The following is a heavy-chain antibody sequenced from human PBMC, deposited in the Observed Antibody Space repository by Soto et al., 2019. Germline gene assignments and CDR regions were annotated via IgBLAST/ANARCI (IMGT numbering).Heavy chain of an antibody. V-gene: IGHV3-72*01. Sequence: EVQLVESGGGLVQPGGSLRLSCAASGFTFSDHYMEWVRQAPGKGLEGVGGIRNKANSYTTEYGASVKGRFTISRDDSKNSLSLQTNSLKTEDTAVYYCASAWFGELRYFDYWGQVTLVTVSS. CDR2: IRNKANSYTT. J-gene: IGHJ4*02. CDR3: ASAWFGELRYFDY. CDR1: GFTFSDHY. D-gene: IGHD3-10*01.